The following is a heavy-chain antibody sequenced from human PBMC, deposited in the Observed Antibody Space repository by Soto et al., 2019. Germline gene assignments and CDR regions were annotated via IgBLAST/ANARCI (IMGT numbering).Heavy chain of an antibody. CDR1: GFSFSSYW. D-gene: IGHD3-10*01. CDR3: AKVGLFDGNKPITFEF. CDR2: INQDATRQ. V-gene: IGHV3-7*03. J-gene: IGHJ4*02. Sequence: ESGGGLVQPGGSLRLSCAASGFSFSSYWMSWVRQAPGRGLEWVANINQDATRQSYVDSVEGRFSMSRDNAKKSLYLQMNSLRVEDTAIYYCAKVGLFDGNKPITFEFWGQGTLVTVSS.